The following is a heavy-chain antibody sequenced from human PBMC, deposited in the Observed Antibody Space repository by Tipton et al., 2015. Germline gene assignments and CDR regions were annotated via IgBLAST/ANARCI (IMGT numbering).Heavy chain of an antibody. CDR3: ARGGYSGPRRGHYYYYYGLDV. Sequence: LRLSCTVSYGSISKSDDYWSWIRHFPGKGLEWIGDIYNNGSTSYNPSLKSRLTISIDTSKNQFFLKLRSVTAADTAVYYCARGGYSGPRRGHYYYYYGLDVWGQGTTVTVSS. J-gene: IGHJ6*02. V-gene: IGHV4-30-4*01. CDR1: YGSISKSDDY. D-gene: IGHD6-13*01. CDR2: IYNNGST.